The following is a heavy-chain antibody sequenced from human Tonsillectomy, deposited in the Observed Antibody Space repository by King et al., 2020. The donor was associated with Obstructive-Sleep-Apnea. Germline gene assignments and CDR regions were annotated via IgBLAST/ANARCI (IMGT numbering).Heavy chain of an antibody. D-gene: IGHD3/OR15-3a*01. CDR2: ISSSSNTI. CDR1: GFTFSDYS. V-gene: IGHV3-48*04. J-gene: IGHJ6*02. CDR3: ARAGLYYYGMDV. Sequence: VQLVESGGGLVQPGGSLSLSCAASGFTFSDYSMNWVRQAPGKGLEWLSYISSSSNTIYYADSVKGRFTISRDNAENSLYLQMNSLRAEDTAVYYCARAGLYYYGMDVWGRGTTVTVSS.